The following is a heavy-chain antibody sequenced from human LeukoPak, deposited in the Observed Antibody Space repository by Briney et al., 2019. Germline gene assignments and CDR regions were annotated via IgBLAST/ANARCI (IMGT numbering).Heavy chain of an antibody. CDR2: IYPGDSDT. V-gene: IGHV5-51*01. D-gene: IGHD3-10*01. CDR1: GYSFTSYW. J-gene: IGHJ4*02. CDR3: ARRPGYYYGSGSYYKTYYFDY. Sequence: GESLKISCKGSGYSFTSYWIGWVRQMPGKGLEWMGLIYPGDSDTRYSPSFQGQVTISADKSISTAYLQWSSLKASDTAMYYCARRPGYYYGSGSYYKTYYFDYWGQGTLVTVSS.